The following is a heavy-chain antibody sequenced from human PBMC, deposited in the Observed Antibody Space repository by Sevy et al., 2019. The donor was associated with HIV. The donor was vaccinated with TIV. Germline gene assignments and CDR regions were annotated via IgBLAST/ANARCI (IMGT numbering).Heavy chain of an antibody. Sequence: GGSLRLSCAASGFTFSSYWMSRVRQAPGKGLEWVANIKQDGSEKYYVDSVKGRFTISRDNAKNSLYLQMNSLRAEDTAVYYCARLGASTYYYYGMDVWGQGTTVTVSS. D-gene: IGHD2-2*01. CDR2: IKQDGSEK. CDR3: ARLGASTYYYYGMDV. CDR1: GFTFSSYW. V-gene: IGHV3-7*03. J-gene: IGHJ6*02.